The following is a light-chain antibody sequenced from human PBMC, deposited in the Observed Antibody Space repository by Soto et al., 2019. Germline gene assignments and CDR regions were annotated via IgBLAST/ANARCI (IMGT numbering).Light chain of an antibody. CDR2: GAS. J-gene: IGKJ1*01. V-gene: IGKV3-20*01. CDR1: QSVASNY. CDR3: QQYGSSPWT. Sequence: EIVLTQSPGTLSLSPGDRATLSCRASQSVASNYLAWFQQKPGQAPRLVIYGASNRDTGIPDRFSGSGSGTDFTLTISRLEPEDFAVYYCQQYGSSPWTFGRGTKVEMK.